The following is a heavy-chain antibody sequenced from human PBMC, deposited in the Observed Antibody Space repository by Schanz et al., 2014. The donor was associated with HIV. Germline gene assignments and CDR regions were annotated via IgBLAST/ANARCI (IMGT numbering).Heavy chain of an antibody. Sequence: VRLLESGGGVVQPGRALRISCAASGFDFGNYGMHWVRHVPGKGLEWVSGMSWNRRRIGYGDAVKGRFTISRDNANNFVYLEMNGLRVEDTALYYCAKGIMGATEYYYGMDVWGQGTMVTVSS. V-gene: IGHV3-9*01. J-gene: IGHJ6*02. CDR3: AKGIMGATEYYYGMDV. D-gene: IGHD1-26*01. CDR1: GFDFGNYG. CDR2: MSWNRRRI.